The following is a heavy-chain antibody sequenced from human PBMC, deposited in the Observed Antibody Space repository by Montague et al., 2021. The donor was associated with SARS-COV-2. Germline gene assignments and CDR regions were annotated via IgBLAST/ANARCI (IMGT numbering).Heavy chain of an antibody. D-gene: IGHD5-12*01. Sequence: SETLSLTRAVYGASSSNYYWSWIRQSPGKGLEWVGEINHSGYTDYNPSLESRLTISLDSSKKQLSLKMTSVTAADTAIYYCASAPRYSFGFWAYWGQGTLVSVSS. CDR1: GASSSNYY. CDR3: ASAPRYSFGFWAY. V-gene: IGHV4-34*01. J-gene: IGHJ4*02. CDR2: INHSGYT.